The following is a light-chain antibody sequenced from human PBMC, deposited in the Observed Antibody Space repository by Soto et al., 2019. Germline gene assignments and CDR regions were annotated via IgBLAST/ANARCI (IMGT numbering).Light chain of an antibody. CDR2: GAH. CDR3: QQLNSYTLS. J-gene: IGKJ4*01. Sequence: DIQLTQSPSLLSASVGDRVTITCRASQDISSYLAWYQQKQGRAPEFXIHGAHSLQSGVPSLFSGSGSGTEFSLTISSLQPEDFATYYCQQLNSYTLSFGGGTKVDIK. V-gene: IGKV1-9*01. CDR1: QDISSY.